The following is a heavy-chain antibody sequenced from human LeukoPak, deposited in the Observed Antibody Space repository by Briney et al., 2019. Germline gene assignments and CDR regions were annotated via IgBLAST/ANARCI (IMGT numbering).Heavy chain of an antibody. CDR2: FDPEDGET. CDR3: ATAIPTANYYYYYMDV. CDR1: GYTLTELS. D-gene: IGHD4-17*01. J-gene: IGHJ6*03. Sequence: ASVKVSCKVSGYTLTELSMHWVRQAPGKGREGMGGFDPEDGETIYAQKFQGRVTMTEDTSTDTAYMELSSLRSEDTAVYYCATAIPTANYYYYYMDVWGKGTTVTVSS. V-gene: IGHV1-24*01.